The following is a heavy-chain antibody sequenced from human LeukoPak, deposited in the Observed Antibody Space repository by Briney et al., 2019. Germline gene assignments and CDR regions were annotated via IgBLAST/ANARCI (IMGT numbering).Heavy chain of an antibody. CDR3: ARWRAAAPTFYYYYGMDV. D-gene: IGHD6-13*01. CDR2: IYYSGST. CDR1: GGSISSYY. V-gene: IGHV4-59*01. J-gene: IGHJ6*02. Sequence: SETLSLTCTVSGGSISSYYWSWIRQPPGKGLEWIGDIYYSGSTNYNPALKSRVTISLDTSKNQFSLKLSSVTAADTAVYYCARWRAAAPTFYYYYGMDVWGQGTTVTVSS.